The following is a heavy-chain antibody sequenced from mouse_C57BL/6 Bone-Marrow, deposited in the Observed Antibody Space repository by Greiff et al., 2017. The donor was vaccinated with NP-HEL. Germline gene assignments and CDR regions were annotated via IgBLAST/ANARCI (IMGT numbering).Heavy chain of an antibody. CDR1: GYTFTSYW. J-gene: IGHJ3*01. D-gene: IGHD1-1*01. Sequence: QVQLQQSGTELVKPGASVKLSCKASGYTFTSYWMHWVKQRPGQGLEWIGNINPSNGGTNYNEKFKSKATLTVDKSSSTAYMQLSSLTSEDSAVYYCARSGKIAYYGSSIWFAYWGQGTLVTVSA. CDR3: ARSGKIAYYGSSIWFAY. V-gene: IGHV1-53*01. CDR2: INPSNGGT.